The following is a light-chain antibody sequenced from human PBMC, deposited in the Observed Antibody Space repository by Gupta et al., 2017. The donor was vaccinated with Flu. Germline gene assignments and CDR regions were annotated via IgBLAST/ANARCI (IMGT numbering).Light chain of an antibody. V-gene: IGKV3D-20*01. Sequence: ATLSCGSSKSTTSNYLAWYHQQTPLQPRRLIYDATSRAAGIPDKCSGGSSGTAFTPTISRRVHDDFGVFYCHHYGRSHAAYTFGQGTKLEIK. J-gene: IGKJ2*01. CDR3: HHYGRSHAAYT. CDR1: KSTTSNY. CDR2: DAT.